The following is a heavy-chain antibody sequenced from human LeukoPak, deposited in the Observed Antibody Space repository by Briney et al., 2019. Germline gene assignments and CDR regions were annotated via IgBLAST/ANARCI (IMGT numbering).Heavy chain of an antibody. V-gene: IGHV3-23*01. CDR3: AKAPMVRGVIVADY. CDR2: FSGSDIST. Sequence: GGSLRLSCAASGFTFSRYATTWVPQAPGKGLVGVQPFSGSDISTYYADSVKGRFTVSRDNSKKTLYLQMNSLRADDTAVYHCAKAPMVRGVIVADYWGQGTLVSVYS. CDR1: GFTFSRYA. D-gene: IGHD3-10*01. J-gene: IGHJ4*02.